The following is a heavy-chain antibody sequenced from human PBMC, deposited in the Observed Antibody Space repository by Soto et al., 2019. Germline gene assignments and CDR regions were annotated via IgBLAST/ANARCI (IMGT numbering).Heavy chain of an antibody. V-gene: IGHV4-4*07. CDR1: GASITGSSY. J-gene: IGHJ4*02. Sequence: SETLSLTCTVSGASITGSSYWSWIRQPAGKGLEWIGRFSLSGTTNYNTSLRRRVTMSADVSKNQFSLRLTSVTAADTALYYCARGMTPPGAPAWYYFDSWGQGTLVTVSS. CDR2: FSLSGTT. D-gene: IGHD2-8*02. CDR3: ARGMTPPGAPAWYYFDS.